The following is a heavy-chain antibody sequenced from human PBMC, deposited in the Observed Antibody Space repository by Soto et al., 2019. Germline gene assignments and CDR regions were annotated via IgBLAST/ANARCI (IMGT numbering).Heavy chain of an antibody. D-gene: IGHD3-10*01. J-gene: IGHJ6*02. CDR3: ARSTMVRGVLEYYYYGMDV. V-gene: IGHV1-69*13. CDR1: GGTFSSYA. CDR2: IIPIFGTA. Sequence: ASVKVSCKASGGTFSSYAISWVRQAPGQGLEWMGGIIPIFGTANYAQKFQGRVTITADESTSTAYMELSSLRSEDTAVYYCARSTMVRGVLEYYYYGMDVWGQGTTVTVSS.